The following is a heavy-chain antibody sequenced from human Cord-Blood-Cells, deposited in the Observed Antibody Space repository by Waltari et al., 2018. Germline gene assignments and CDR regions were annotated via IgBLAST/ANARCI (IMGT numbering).Heavy chain of an antibody. CDR2: IIPIFGTA. CDR3: ARGSEIYYDSSGYFRYYYGMDV. J-gene: IGHJ6*02. CDR1: GGTFSSYA. V-gene: IGHV1-69*01. D-gene: IGHD3-22*01. Sequence: QVQLVQSGAEVKKPGSSVKVSCKASGGTFSSYAISWVRQAPGQGLEWMGGIIPIFGTANYAQKFQGRVTITADESTSTDYMELSSLRSEGTAVYYCARGSEIYYDSSGYFRYYYGMDVWGQGTTVTVSS.